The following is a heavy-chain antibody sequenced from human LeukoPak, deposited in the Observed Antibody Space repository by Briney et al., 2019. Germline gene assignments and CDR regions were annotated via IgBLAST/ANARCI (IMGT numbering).Heavy chain of an antibody. D-gene: IGHD1-1*01. Sequence: ASVKVSCKASGYTFTAYYIHWVRQAPGQGLEWMGWVNPNSGNTGYAQKFQGRVTMTRNTSINTAYMELSSLRSEDTAVYYCARERGGGTTGTMTYDIWGQGTMVTVSS. CDR2: VNPNSGNT. CDR3: ARERGGGTTGTMTYDI. CDR1: GYTFTAYY. V-gene: IGHV1-8*02. J-gene: IGHJ3*02.